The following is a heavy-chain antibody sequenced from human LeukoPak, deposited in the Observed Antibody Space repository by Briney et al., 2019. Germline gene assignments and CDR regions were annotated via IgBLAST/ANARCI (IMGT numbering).Heavy chain of an antibody. J-gene: IGHJ4*02. CDR3: AKAFNYGSGYNYKTFDS. D-gene: IGHD3-10*01. Sequence: GGSLRLSCAASGFTFSYYAMSWVRQAPGEGLELVSGITGTDGSTYYADSVKGRFTISRDNSKSALYLQMNSLRAEDTALYYCAKAFNYGSGYNYKTFDSWGQGTLVTVSS. CDR2: ITGTDGST. CDR1: GFTFSYYA. V-gene: IGHV3-23*01.